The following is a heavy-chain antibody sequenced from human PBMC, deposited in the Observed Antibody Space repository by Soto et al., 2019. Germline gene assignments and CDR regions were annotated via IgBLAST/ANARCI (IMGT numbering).Heavy chain of an antibody. J-gene: IGHJ4*02. V-gene: IGHV4-4*02. CDR1: GGSISSSVW. D-gene: IGHD2-2*01. CDR3: ARKTEVPGVMPFDY. Sequence: SETLSLTCTVSGGSISSSVWWSWVRQTPGKGPEWIGEIYHTGHTTYNPSPKSRVTISVDKSKNQFSLNLGSVTAADTAVYYCARKTEVPGVMPFDYWGQGTQVTVSS. CDR2: IYHTGHT.